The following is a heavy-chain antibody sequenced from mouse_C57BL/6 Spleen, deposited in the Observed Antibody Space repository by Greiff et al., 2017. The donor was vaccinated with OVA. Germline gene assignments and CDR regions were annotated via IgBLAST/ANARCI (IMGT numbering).Heavy chain of an antibody. CDR1: GYAFSSSW. J-gene: IGHJ2*01. CDR2: IYPGDGDT. Sequence: VQLQESGPELVKPGASVKISCKASGYAFSSSWMNWVKQRPGKGLEWIGRIYPGDGDTNYNGKFKGKATLTADKSSSTAYMQLSSLTSEDSAVYFCARDYYGSSDVRYFDYWGQGTTLTVSS. D-gene: IGHD1-1*01. CDR3: ARDYYGSSDVRYFDY. V-gene: IGHV1-82*01.